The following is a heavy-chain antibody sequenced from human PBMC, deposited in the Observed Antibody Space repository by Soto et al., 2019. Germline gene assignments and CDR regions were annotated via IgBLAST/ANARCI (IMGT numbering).Heavy chain of an antibody. CDR2: MSHSGGT. J-gene: IGHJ3*02. Sequence: SETLALTCAVYGGFVSSGSYYWSWIRQPPGKGLEWIGEMSHSGGTHFNPSLKSRVTISVDTSKNQFSLKMSSVTAADTALYYCARVERGTATTVVDAFDIWGPGTMVTVSS. D-gene: IGHD1-1*01. CDR3: ARVERGTATTVVDAFDI. V-gene: IGHV4-61*01. CDR1: GGFVSSGSYY.